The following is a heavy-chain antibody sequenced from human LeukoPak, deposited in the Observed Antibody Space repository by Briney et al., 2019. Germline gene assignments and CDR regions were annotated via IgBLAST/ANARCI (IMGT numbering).Heavy chain of an antibody. D-gene: IGHD3-22*01. CDR2: IKSKRNGGTT. CDR1: GLPFSDAW. J-gene: IGHJ4*02. V-gene: IGHV3-15*01. CDR3: TRETNYYDSSGYYDPFGY. Sequence: GGSLRLSCAASGLPFSDAWMTWVRQAPGKGLEWVGRIKSKRNGGTTDYGAPLKGRFTISRDDSKSIAYLQMNSLKTEDTAVYYCTRETNYYDSSGYYDPFGYWGQGTLVTVSS.